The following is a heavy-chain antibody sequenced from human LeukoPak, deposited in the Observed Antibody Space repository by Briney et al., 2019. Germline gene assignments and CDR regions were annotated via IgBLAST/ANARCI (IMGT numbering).Heavy chain of an antibody. V-gene: IGHV3-23*01. Sequence: PGGSLRLSCAASGFTFSSYAMSWVRQAPGKGLEWVSTISGSDDTPYYADSVKGRFTISRDNSKNTLYLQMNSLRAEDTAVYYCAKGRPPGVIMAGRGGFDYWGQGTLVTVSS. CDR2: ISGSDDTP. CDR1: GFTFSSYA. D-gene: IGHD5-12*01. CDR3: AKGRPPGVIMAGRGGFDY. J-gene: IGHJ4*02.